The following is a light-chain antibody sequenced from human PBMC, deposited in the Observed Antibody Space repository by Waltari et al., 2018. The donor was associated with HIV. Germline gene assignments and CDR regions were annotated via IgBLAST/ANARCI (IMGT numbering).Light chain of an antibody. CDR1: SSNIENDN. CDR3: VGWDSSLSAYV. V-gene: IGLV1-47*01. CDR2: KNF. J-gene: IGLJ1*01. Sequence: QSFLTQPPSASGTPGQTVTISCSGSSSNIENDNVYWYQQLPGMTPKLLIYKNFLRPSGVPDRFAVAKSGTSASLTISGLRSADEADYDCVGWDSSLSAYVFGAGTKVAVL.